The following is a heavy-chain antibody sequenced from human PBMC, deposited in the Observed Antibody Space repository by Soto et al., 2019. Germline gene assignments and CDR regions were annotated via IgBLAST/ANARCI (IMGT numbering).Heavy chain of an antibody. J-gene: IGHJ6*03. Sequence: VQLQQWGAGLLKPSETLSLTCAVYSGSLIGYSWHWIRQPPGKGLEWLGEIDHSGSTKYNPSLTDRVTFSVDTSKNQFSLNLTSVTAADTAVYNCARGFPVYSYYYSLDVRAKGTTVTVSS. V-gene: IGHV4-34*01. CDR1: SGSLIGYS. CDR2: IDHSGST. D-gene: IGHD1-20*01. CDR3: ARGFPVYSYYYSLDV.